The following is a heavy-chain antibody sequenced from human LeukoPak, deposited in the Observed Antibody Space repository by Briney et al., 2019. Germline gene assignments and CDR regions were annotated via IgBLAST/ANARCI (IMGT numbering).Heavy chain of an antibody. CDR3: ARDRAAMTTVVNVAPWY. Sequence: PGGSLRLSCAASGFTLRSYTMNWVRQAPGKGLEWVSSIGISSNKIYYADSVKGRLIISRDNAKNSVYLQMNSLRAEDTAVYYCARDRAAMTTVVNVAPWYWGQGTLVTVSS. CDR1: GFTLRSYT. J-gene: IGHJ4*02. V-gene: IGHV3-21*01. D-gene: IGHD4-23*01. CDR2: IGISSNKI.